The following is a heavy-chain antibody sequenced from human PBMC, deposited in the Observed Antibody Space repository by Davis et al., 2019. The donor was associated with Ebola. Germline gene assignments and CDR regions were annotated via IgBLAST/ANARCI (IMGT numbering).Heavy chain of an antibody. CDR1: GYTFTNYA. CDR3: ARDRLWFGESDPSYYFDY. Sequence: ASVKVSCKASGYTFTNYAMNWVRQAPGQGLEWMGWINTNTGNPTYAQGFTGRFVFSLDPSVSTAYLQISSLKAEDTAVYYCARDRLWFGESDPSYYFDYWGQGTLVTVSS. V-gene: IGHV7-4-1*02. J-gene: IGHJ4*02. CDR2: INTNTGNP. D-gene: IGHD3-10*01.